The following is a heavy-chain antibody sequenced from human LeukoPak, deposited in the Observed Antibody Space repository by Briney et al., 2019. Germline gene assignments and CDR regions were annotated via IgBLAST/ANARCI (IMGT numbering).Heavy chain of an antibody. CDR3: ARLVYCTNGVCSYYYYYMDV. D-gene: IGHD2-8*01. Sequence: SGGSLRLSCAASGFTFSSYSMNWVRQAPGKGLEWVSSISSSSSYIYYADSVKGRFTISRDNAKNSLYLQMNSLRAEDTAVYYCARLVYCTNGVCSYYYYYMDVWGKGTTVTVSS. CDR1: GFTFSSYS. CDR2: ISSSSSYI. V-gene: IGHV3-21*01. J-gene: IGHJ6*03.